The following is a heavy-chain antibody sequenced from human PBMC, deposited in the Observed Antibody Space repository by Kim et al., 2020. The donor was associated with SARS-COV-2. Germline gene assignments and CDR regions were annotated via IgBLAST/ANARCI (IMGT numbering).Heavy chain of an antibody. J-gene: IGHJ6*02. CDR2: IYYSGST. D-gene: IGHD2-2*01. Sequence: SETLSLTCTVSGGSISSSSYYWGWIRQPPGKGLEWIGSIYYSGSTYYNPSLKSRVTISVDTSKNQFSLKLSSVTAADTAVYYCARIPGYCSSTSCYAPDYYYGMDVWGQGTTVTVSS. CDR3: ARIPGYCSSTSCYAPDYYYGMDV. CDR1: GGSISSSSYY. V-gene: IGHV4-39*01.